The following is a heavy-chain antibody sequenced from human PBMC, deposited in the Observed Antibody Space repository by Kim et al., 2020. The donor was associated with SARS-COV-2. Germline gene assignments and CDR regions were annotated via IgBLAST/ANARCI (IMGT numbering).Heavy chain of an antibody. Sequence: ADSVKGRFTSSRENAKNSLYLQMNSLRDEDTAVYYCARDQYFDWLLSWDYWGQGTLVTVSS. CDR3: ARDQYFDWLLSWDY. D-gene: IGHD3-9*01. V-gene: IGHV3-48*02. J-gene: IGHJ4*02.